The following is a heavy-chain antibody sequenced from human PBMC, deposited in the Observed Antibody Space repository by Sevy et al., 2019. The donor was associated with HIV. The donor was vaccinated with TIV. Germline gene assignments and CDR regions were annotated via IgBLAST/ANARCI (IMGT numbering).Heavy chain of an antibody. CDR1: GFTFSSYV. Sequence: GGSLRLSCAASGFTFSSYVMHWVRQAPGKGLEWVALIWYDGTIKYYADSVKGRFTISRDNSKDTVFLQMNSLTPEDTAVYYCARGGGYCGGDCYSIDYWGQGALVTVSS. CDR2: IWYDGTIK. CDR3: ARGGGYCGGDCYSIDY. D-gene: IGHD2-21*02. J-gene: IGHJ4*02. V-gene: IGHV3-33*08.